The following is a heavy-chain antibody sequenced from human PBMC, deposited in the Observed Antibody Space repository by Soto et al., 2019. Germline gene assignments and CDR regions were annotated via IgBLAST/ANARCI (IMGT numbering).Heavy chain of an antibody. V-gene: IGHV4-34*01. J-gene: IGHJ5*02. CDR1: GGSFSGYY. CDR3: AREVGDYYGSGSYPPNNWFDP. Sequence: QVQLQQWGAGLLKPSETLSLTCAVYGGSFSGYYWSWIRQPPGKGLEWIGEINHSGSTNYNPSLKSRVTISVDTSKNQFSMKLSSVTAADTAVYYCAREVGDYYGSGSYPPNNWFDPWGQGTLVTVSS. CDR2: INHSGST. D-gene: IGHD3-10*01.